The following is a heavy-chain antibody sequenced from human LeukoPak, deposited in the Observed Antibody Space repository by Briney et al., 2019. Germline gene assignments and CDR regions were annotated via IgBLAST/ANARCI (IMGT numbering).Heavy chain of an antibody. CDR2: IYYSGST. J-gene: IGHJ5*02. CDR1: GGXISSYY. V-gene: IGHV4-59*01. D-gene: IGHD3-16*01. CDR3: ARGRFGWFDP. Sequence: PSETLSLTCTVSGGXISSYYCSWIRQPPGKGLEWIGYIYYSGSTNYNPSLKSRVTISVDTSKNQFSLKLSSVTAADTAVYYCARGRFGWFDPWGQGTLVTVSS.